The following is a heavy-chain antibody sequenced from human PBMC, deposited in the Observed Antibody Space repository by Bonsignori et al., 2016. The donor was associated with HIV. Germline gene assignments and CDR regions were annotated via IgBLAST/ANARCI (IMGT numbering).Heavy chain of an antibody. Sequence: QLQESGPGLVRPSETLSLTCSVSGDSISKSTFYWAWIRQPPGKELEWIGSISHGGSTFYNPSLKSRVTMSVDTSNNRFSLTLSSVTVADTTVYYCAKNGEDFGPGYWFDPWGQGTLVTVSS. V-gene: IGHV4-39*01. CDR3: AKNGEDFGPGYWFDP. CDR2: ISHGGST. CDR1: GDSISKSTFY. D-gene: IGHD3-10*01. J-gene: IGHJ5*02.